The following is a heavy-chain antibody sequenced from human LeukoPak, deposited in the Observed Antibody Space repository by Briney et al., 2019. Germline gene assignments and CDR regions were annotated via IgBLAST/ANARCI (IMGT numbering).Heavy chain of an antibody. J-gene: IGHJ5*02. D-gene: IGHD3-3*01. CDR1: GFTFDDYA. CDR3: ARDSQSGADYDFWSGYYIWFDP. V-gene: IGHV3-9*01. CDR2: ISWNSGSI. Sequence: PGGSLRLSCAASGFTFDDYAMHWVRQAPGKGLEWVSGISWNSGSIGYADSVKGRFTISRDNAKNSLYLQMNSLRAEDTAVYYCARDSQSGADYDFWSGYYIWFDPWGQGTLVTVSS.